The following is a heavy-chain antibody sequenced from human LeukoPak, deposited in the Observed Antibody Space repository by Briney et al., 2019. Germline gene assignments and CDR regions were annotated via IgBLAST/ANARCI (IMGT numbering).Heavy chain of an antibody. CDR3: ARDEVGGPLKY. V-gene: IGHV3-7*01. J-gene: IGHJ4*02. CDR2: IREDGNKD. D-gene: IGHD1-26*01. Sequence: GGSLRLSWLGAAFIFTKYGMTSVRQAAGKGLEWVANIREDGNKDNYIDSVRGRFTISRDNAKNSLYLQMNSLRAEDTAVYYCARDEVGGPLKYWGQGILVTVSS. CDR1: AFIFTKYG.